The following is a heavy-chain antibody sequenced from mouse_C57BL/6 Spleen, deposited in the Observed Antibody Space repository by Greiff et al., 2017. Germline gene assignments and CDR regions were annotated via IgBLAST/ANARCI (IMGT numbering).Heavy chain of an antibody. D-gene: IGHD2-4*01. CDR2: INPSTGGT. CDR1: GYSFTGYY. J-gene: IGHJ3*01. CDR3: AKGRYDYDWFAY. V-gene: IGHV1-42*01. Sequence: EVQLQQSGPELVKPGASVKISCKASGYSFTGYYMNWVKQSPEKSLEWIGEINPSTGGTTYNQKFKAKATLTVDKSSSTAYMQLKSLTSADSAVYFCAKGRYDYDWFAYWGQGTLVTVSA.